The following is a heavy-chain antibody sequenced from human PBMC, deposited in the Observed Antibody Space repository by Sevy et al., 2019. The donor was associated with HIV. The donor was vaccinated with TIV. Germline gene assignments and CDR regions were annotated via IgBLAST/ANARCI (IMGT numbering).Heavy chain of an antibody. CDR3: ARDLPPSATTVAHFDY. V-gene: IGHV3-48*03. Sequence: GGSPRLSCAASGFTFSSYEMNWVHQAPGKGLEWVSYISNSGTTISYSDSVRGRFSISRDNARNSLYLQMNSLRAEDTAVYYCARDLPPSATTVAHFDYWGQGTLVTVSS. CDR1: GFTFSSYE. D-gene: IGHD4-17*01. CDR2: ISNSGTTI. J-gene: IGHJ4*02.